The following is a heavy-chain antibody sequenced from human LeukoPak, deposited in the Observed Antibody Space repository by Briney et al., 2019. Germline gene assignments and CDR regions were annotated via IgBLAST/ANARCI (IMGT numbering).Heavy chain of an antibody. Sequence: GESLKISCKASGYTFLNYWIAWVRQVPGKGLEWMGSVYPRDSDIRDSPSFQGQVTVSVDKSISTAYPQWSSLKASDTAMYYCARSDDSSGYFDAFDIWGQGTMVTVSS. CDR2: VYPRDSDI. CDR1: GYTFLNYW. D-gene: IGHD3-22*01. J-gene: IGHJ3*02. CDR3: ARSDDSSGYFDAFDI. V-gene: IGHV5-51*01.